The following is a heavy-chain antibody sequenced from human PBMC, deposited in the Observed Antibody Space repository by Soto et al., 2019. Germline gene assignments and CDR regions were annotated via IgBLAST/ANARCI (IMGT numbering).Heavy chain of an antibody. CDR1: GFTFSNYA. V-gene: IGHV3-30-3*01. Sequence: QVQVVESGGGVVQPGRSLRLSCAASGFTFSNYAMYWVRQAPGKGLEWVAVISYDGSNKYYADSVKGRLTISRDNSKNTVYLQLNSLRAEDTAVYFCARAGFNYYFDYWGLGTLVTVSS. CDR2: ISYDGSNK. J-gene: IGHJ4*02. CDR3: ARAGFNYYFDY.